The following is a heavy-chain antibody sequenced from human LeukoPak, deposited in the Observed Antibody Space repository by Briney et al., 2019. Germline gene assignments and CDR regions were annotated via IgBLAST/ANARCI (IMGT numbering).Heavy chain of an antibody. CDR2: IYSGGRT. V-gene: IGHV3-66*01. CDR3: ARIKSRVAVIDY. J-gene: IGHJ4*02. D-gene: IGHD2-15*01. Sequence: GGSLRLSCADSGFTVSSNYLSWVRQAPRKGLEWVSLIYSGGRTYYADSVKGRLTISRDDSKNTLFLQMNSLRAEDTAVYYCARIKSRVAVIDYWGQGTLVTVSS. CDR1: GFTVSSNY.